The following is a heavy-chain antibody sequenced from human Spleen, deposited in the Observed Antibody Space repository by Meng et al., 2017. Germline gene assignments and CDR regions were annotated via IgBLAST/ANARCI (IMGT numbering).Heavy chain of an antibody. CDR1: GFTFSSYA. CDR2: ISGSGSST. D-gene: IGHD6-13*01. J-gene: IGHJ4*02. V-gene: IGHV3-23*01. Sequence: EVQLLESGGGLVQPGGSLRISCAASGFTFSSYAMSWVRQAPGKVLEWVSGISGSGSSTYYADSVRGRFTISRDNSKNTLYLQMNSLRADDTAVYYCAKHSSNWYYWGQGTLVTVSS. CDR3: AKHSSNWYY.